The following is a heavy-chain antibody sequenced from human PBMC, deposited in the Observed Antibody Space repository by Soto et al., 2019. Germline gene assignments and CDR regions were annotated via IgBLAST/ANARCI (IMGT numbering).Heavy chain of an antibody. J-gene: IGHJ4*02. CDR3: AHRPSITVISGTIWIQDYYFDY. D-gene: IGHD4-4*01. CDR1: GFSLNTSGVG. CDR2: IYWDDDK. V-gene: IGHV2-5*02. Sequence: QITLKESGPTLVKPTQTLTLTCTFSGFSLNTSGVGVVWIRQPPGKALEWLALIYWDDDKRYSPSLKSRLTITKETSKNQLALAKTNMDPVDTATYYCAHRPSITVISGTIWIQDYYFDYWGQGTLVTVSS.